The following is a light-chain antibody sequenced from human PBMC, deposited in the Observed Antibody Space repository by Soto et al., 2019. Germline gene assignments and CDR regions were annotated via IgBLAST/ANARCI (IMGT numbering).Light chain of an antibody. CDR1: HSVSSDY. CDR3: QQYGSSPPIT. V-gene: IGKV3-20*01. Sequence: ESVLTQSPGTLSLSPGERATLSCRASHSVSSDYLAWYQQKPGQPPRLLIYGASTRATGIPDRFSGSGSGPDFTLTISRLEPEDSAVYYCQQYGSSPPITFGQGTRLEIK. J-gene: IGKJ5*01. CDR2: GAS.